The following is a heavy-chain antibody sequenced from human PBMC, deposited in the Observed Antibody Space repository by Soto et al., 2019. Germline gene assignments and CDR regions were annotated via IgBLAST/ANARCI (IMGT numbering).Heavy chain of an antibody. D-gene: IGHD3-9*01. Sequence: GGSLRLSCAASGFTFSNAWMNWVRQAPGKGLEWVGRIKSKTDGGTTDYAAPVKGRFTISRDDSKNTLYLQMNSLKTEGTAVYYCTTVLLYFDWLKKKYYFDYWGQGTLVTGSS. CDR2: IKSKTDGGTT. CDR3: TTVLLYFDWLKKKYYFDY. V-gene: IGHV3-15*07. J-gene: IGHJ4*02. CDR1: GFTFSNAW.